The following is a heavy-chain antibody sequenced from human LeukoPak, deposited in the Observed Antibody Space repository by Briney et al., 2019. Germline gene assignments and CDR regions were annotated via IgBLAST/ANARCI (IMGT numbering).Heavy chain of an antibody. CDR2: ISSSGSTI. Sequence: PGGSLRLSCVASGFTFSTYEMNWVRQAPGKGLEWVSYISSSGSTIYYADSVKGRFTISRDSAKNSLFLQMNSLRAEDTAVYYCARVGYYYDSSGPSRYYYYYMDVWGKGTTVTVSS. CDR3: ARVGYYYDSSGPSRYYYYYMDV. V-gene: IGHV3-48*03. J-gene: IGHJ6*03. CDR1: GFTFSTYE. D-gene: IGHD3-22*01.